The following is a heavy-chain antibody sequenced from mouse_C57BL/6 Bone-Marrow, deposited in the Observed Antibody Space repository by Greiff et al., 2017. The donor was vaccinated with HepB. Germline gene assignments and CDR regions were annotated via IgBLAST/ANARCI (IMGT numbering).Heavy chain of an antibody. D-gene: IGHD1-1*01. CDR2: ISNGGGST. V-gene: IGHV5-12*01. CDR1: GFTFSDYY. Sequence: EVHLVESGGGLVQPGGSLKLSCAASGFTFSDYYMYWVRQTPEKRLEWVAYISNGGGSTYYPDTVKGRFTISRDNAKNTLYLQMSRLKSEDTAMYYCARLYGSSYTWFAYWGQGTLVTVSA. CDR3: ARLYGSSYTWFAY. J-gene: IGHJ3*01.